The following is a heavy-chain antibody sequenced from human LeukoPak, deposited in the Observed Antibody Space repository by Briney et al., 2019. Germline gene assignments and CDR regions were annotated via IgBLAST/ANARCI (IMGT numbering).Heavy chain of an antibody. D-gene: IGHD1-26*01. CDR1: GFTFSSYG. V-gene: IGHV3-23*01. CDR2: ISGSGDST. Sequence: GGSLRLSCAASGFTFSSYGMNWVRQAPGKGLEWVSSISGSGDSTDYADSVKGRFTISRDNSKNTLYLQMNSLRAEDTAVYYCARDQSGSPAYWGQGTLVTVSS. J-gene: IGHJ4*02. CDR3: ARDQSGSPAY.